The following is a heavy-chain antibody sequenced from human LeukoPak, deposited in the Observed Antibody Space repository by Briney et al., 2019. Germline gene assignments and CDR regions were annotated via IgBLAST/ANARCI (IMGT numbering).Heavy chain of an antibody. V-gene: IGHV1-2*02. CDR2: IHPNNGGT. CDR3: AKEGKTGSGNWYGAFDI. D-gene: IGHD6-13*01. Sequence: ASVKVSCKASGYTFTGYYVHWVRQAPGQGLEYMGWIHPNNGGTKTTQKFQGRLTMTRDTSITTDFMGLSSLTSDDTAIYYCAKEGKTGSGNWYGAFDIWGQGTMVTVSS. J-gene: IGHJ3*02. CDR1: GYTFTGYY.